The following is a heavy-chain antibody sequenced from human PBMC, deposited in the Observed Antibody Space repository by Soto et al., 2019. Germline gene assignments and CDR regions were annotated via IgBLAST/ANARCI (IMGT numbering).Heavy chain of an antibody. Sequence: PGGSLRLSCAASGFTFDDYAMHWVREAPGKGLEWVSGISWNSGSIGYADSVKGRFTISRDNSKTTLYLQMNSLRPEDTAVYYCVKSFGSNFLNYFDFWGQGTLVTVSS. CDR1: GFTFDDYA. CDR2: ISWNSGSI. J-gene: IGHJ4*02. V-gene: IGHV3-9*01. CDR3: VKSFGSNFLNYFDF. D-gene: IGHD2-15*01.